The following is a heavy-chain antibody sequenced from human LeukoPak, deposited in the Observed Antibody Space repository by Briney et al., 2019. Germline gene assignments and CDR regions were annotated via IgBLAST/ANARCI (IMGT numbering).Heavy chain of an antibody. V-gene: IGHV3-23*01. CDR3: ATSSTLIVVVPTAIRDY. CDR1: GFTFSSYA. Sequence: PGGTLRLTCAASGFTFSSYAMSWVRQAPGKGLEWVSTIYSHGDSSYYADPVKGGFTNSKSNSKSTLYLQMSTLSAEDTAVYYCATSSTLIVVVPTAIRDYWGQGTLVTVSS. CDR2: IYSHGDSS. D-gene: IGHD2-2*02. J-gene: IGHJ4*02.